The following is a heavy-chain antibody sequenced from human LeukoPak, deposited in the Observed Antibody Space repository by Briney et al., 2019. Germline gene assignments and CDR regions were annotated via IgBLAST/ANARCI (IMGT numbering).Heavy chain of an antibody. CDR1: GYTFTGYY. J-gene: IGHJ3*01. V-gene: IGHV1-2*02. CDR3: ARPAEAGYFYAFDF. Sequence: ASVKVSCKASGYTFTGYYMHWVRQAPGQGLEWMGWINPNSGGTNYAQKFQGRVTMTRDTSISTAYMELSRLRSDDTAVYYCARPAEAGYFYAFDFWGQGTMVTVSS. CDR2: INPNSGGT. D-gene: IGHD6-19*01.